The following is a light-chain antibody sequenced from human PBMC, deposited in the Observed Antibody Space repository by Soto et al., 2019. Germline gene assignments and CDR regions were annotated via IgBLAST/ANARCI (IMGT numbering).Light chain of an antibody. J-gene: IGKJ5*01. CDR2: DAS. Sequence: DIQMTQSPSTLSASIGDRVTITCRASQSISSWSAWYQQKPGKAPKLLIYDASSLQSGVPSRFSGFESGTEFTLSISSLQPDDFATYYCQQYSNYPITFGQGTRLEIK. V-gene: IGKV1-5*01. CDR1: QSISSW. CDR3: QQYSNYPIT.